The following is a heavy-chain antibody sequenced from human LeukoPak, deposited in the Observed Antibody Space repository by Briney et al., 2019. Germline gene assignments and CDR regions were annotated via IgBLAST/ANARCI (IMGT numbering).Heavy chain of an antibody. Sequence: SETQSLTCTVSGGSISSYYWSWIRQPAGKGLEWIGRIYTSGSTNYNASLKGRVSMSVDTSKNQFSLKLSSVTAADTAVFYCARENSGSYREFDYWGQGTLVTVSS. D-gene: IGHD1-26*01. CDR1: GGSISSYY. CDR3: ARENSGSYREFDY. J-gene: IGHJ4*02. V-gene: IGHV4-4*07. CDR2: IYTSGST.